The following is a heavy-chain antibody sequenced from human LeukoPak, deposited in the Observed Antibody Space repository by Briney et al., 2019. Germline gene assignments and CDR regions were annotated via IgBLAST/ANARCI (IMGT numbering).Heavy chain of an antibody. CDR1: GGTFSSYA. D-gene: IGHD6-13*01. CDR3: AIAAAGITDY. CDR2: IIPISGTA. Sequence: ASVKVSCKASGGTFSSYAISWVRQAPGQGLEWMGGIIPISGTANYAQKFQGRVTITADESTSTAYMELSSLRSEDTAVYYCAIAAAGITDYWGQGTLVTVSS. V-gene: IGHV1-69*13. J-gene: IGHJ4*02.